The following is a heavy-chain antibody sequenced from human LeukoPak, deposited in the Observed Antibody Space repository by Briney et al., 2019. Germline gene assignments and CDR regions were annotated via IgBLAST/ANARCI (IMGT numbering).Heavy chain of an antibody. J-gene: IGHJ4*02. CDR3: ARGAPYYYDSSGYYVDS. Sequence: SVKVSCKASGGTFSSYAISWVRQAPGQGLEWMGGIIPIFGTANYAQKSQGRVTITAAESTSTAYMELSSLRSEDTAVYYCARGAPYYYDSSGYYVDSWGQGTLVTVSS. V-gene: IGHV1-69*13. CDR1: GGTFSSYA. D-gene: IGHD3-22*01. CDR2: IIPIFGTA.